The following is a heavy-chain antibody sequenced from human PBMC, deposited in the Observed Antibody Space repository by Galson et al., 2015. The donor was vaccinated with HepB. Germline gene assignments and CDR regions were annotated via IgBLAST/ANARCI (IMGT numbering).Heavy chain of an antibody. CDR1: GFTFSSYG. D-gene: IGHD1-26*01. J-gene: IGHJ4*02. Sequence: SLRLSCAASGFTFSSYGMHWVRQAPGKGLEWVAVISYDGSNKYYADSVKGRFTISRDNSKNTLYLQMNSLRAEDTAVYYCAKIFYSGSYDNDYWGQGTLVTVSS. V-gene: IGHV3-30*18. CDR2: ISYDGSNK. CDR3: AKIFYSGSYDNDY.